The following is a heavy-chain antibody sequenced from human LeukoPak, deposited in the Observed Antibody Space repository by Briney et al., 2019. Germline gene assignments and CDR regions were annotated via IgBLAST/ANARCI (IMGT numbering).Heavy chain of an antibody. Sequence: ASVKVSCKASGYTFTGYYMHWVRQAPGQGLGWMGWINPNSGGTNYAQKFQGRVTMTRDTSISTAYMELSRLRSDDTAVYYCAPDRVTGTTTGHYTNWFDPWGQGTLVTVSS. CDR3: APDRVTGTTTGHYTNWFDP. J-gene: IGHJ5*02. D-gene: IGHD1-20*01. CDR1: GYTFTGYY. CDR2: INPNSGGT. V-gene: IGHV1-2*02.